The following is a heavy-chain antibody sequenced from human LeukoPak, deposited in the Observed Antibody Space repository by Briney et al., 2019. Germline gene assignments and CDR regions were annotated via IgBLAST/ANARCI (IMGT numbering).Heavy chain of an antibody. CDR3: ARDGKGLAYYFDY. J-gene: IGHJ4*02. CDR2: ISSSGSTI. CDR1: GFTFSSYE. D-gene: IGHD6-19*01. V-gene: IGHV3-48*03. Sequence: GGTLRLSCAASGFTFSSYEMNWVRQAPGKGLEWVSYISSSGSTIYYADSVKGRFTISRDNAKNSLYLQMNSLRAEDTAVYYCARDGKGLAYYFDYWGQGTLVTVSS.